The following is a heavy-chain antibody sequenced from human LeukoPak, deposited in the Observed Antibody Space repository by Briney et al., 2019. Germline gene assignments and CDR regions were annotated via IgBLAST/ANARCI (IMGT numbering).Heavy chain of an antibody. CDR2: ISNSGGSK. V-gene: IGHV3-64D*09. Sequence: GGSLRLSRSASGFIFSNYAMHWVRQAPGKGLEYVSAISNSGGSKYYADSLKGRLTISKDNSNNTVYLEMSSLRDEDTAVYHCVKDRGTSGVLDFWGQGTLVTVSS. CDR1: GFIFSNYA. CDR3: VKDRGTSGVLDF. D-gene: IGHD6-19*01. J-gene: IGHJ4*02.